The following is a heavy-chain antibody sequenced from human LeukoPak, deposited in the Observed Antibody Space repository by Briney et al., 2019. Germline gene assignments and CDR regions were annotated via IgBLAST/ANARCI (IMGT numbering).Heavy chain of an antibody. V-gene: IGHV3-9*01. Sequence: GGSLRLSCAASGFTFDDYAMHWVRQAPGKGLEWVSGISWNSGSIGYPDSVKGRFTISRDNAKNSLYLQMNSLRAEDTALYYCAKDCCSSSWYTPNFDYWGQGTLVTVSS. CDR1: GFTFDDYA. J-gene: IGHJ4*02. CDR3: AKDCCSSSWYTPNFDY. CDR2: ISWNSGSI. D-gene: IGHD6-13*01.